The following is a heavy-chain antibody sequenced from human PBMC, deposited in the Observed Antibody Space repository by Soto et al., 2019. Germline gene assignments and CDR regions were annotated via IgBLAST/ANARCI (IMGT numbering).Heavy chain of an antibody. D-gene: IGHD1-1*01. CDR3: ARGRYEDY. CDR2: ISAHNGNT. V-gene: IGHV1-18*01. CDR1: GYAFTTYG. J-gene: IGHJ4*02. Sequence: VHLVQSGAEVKKPGASVKVSCKGSGYAFTTYGITWVRQAPGQGLEWMGWISAHNGNTNYAQKRQGRVTVTRDTSTSTAYMELRSQRSDDTAVYYCARGRYEDYWGQGARVTVSS.